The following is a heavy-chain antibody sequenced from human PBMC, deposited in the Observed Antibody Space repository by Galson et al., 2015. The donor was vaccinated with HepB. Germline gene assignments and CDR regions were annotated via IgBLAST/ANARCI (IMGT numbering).Heavy chain of an antibody. CDR3: ARDQYYDSSGYYYYYMDA. D-gene: IGHD3-22*01. Sequence: SLRLSCAASGFTFSSYGMHWVRQAPGKGLEWVAVIWYDGSNKYYADSVKGRFTISRDNSKNTLYLQMNSLRAEDTAVYYCARDQYYDSSGYYYYYMDAWGKGTTVTVSS. J-gene: IGHJ6*03. V-gene: IGHV3-33*01. CDR2: IWYDGSNK. CDR1: GFTFSSYG.